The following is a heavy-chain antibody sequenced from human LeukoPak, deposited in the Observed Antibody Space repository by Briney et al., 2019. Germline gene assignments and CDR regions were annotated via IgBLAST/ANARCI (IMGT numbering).Heavy chain of an antibody. Sequence: SETLSLTCTVSVGSINSYYWSWIRQPPGKGLEWIGYIYYSGSTNYNPSLKSRVTISVDTSKNQFSLKLSSVTAADTAVYYCARYLDYGGNSRVFQHWGQGTLVTVSS. CDR2: IYYSGST. J-gene: IGHJ1*01. D-gene: IGHD4-23*01. V-gene: IGHV4-59*12. CDR1: VGSINSYY. CDR3: ARYLDYGGNSRVFQH.